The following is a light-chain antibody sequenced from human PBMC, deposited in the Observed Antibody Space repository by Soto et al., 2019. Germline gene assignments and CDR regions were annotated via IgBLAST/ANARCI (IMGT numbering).Light chain of an antibody. V-gene: IGKV3-11*01. CDR3: QQRSNWPPGLLT. J-gene: IGKJ4*01. Sequence: EIVLTQSPATLSLSPGERATLSCRASQSVSSYLAWYQQKPGQAPRLLIYDASNRATGIPARFSGSGSGTDFTLTIRSLEPEDFAVYYWQQRSNWPPGLLTFGGGTKVEIK. CDR2: DAS. CDR1: QSVSSY.